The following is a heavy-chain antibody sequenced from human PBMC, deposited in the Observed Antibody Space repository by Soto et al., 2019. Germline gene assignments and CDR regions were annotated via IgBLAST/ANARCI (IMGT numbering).Heavy chain of an antibody. CDR3: ARDFRSSCTGSSCIYFDY. V-gene: IGHV1-18*01. CDR2: ISANSGDT. J-gene: IGHJ4*02. Sequence: VASVKVSCKASGYTFTSYGFSCVRQAPGQGLEWVGWISANSGDTNSARKFQGRVTLTTDTSTGTAYMDLTSLRSDDTAVYYCARDFRSSCTGSSCIYFDYWGQGTQVTVSS. CDR1: GYTFTSYG. D-gene: IGHD2-15*01.